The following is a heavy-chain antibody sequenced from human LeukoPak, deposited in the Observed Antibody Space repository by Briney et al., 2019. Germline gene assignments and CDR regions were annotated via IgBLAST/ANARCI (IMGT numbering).Heavy chain of an antibody. CDR2: INNNGGST. J-gene: IGHJ3*02. Sequence: LTGGSLRLSCAASGFTFSSYGMHWVRQAPGKGLEYVSGINNNGGSTYYSDSVKARLTISRDNSKNTLFLQMASLRAEDTAVYYCVKTMMTFGGVIRTDAFGIWGQGTMVTVSS. CDR3: VKTMMTFGGVIRTDAFGI. V-gene: IGHV3-64D*06. D-gene: IGHD3-16*01. CDR1: GFTFSSYG.